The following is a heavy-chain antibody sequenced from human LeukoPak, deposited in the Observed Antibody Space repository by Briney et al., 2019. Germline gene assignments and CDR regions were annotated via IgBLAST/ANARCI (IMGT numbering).Heavy chain of an antibody. V-gene: IGHV2-5*01. Sequence: SGPTLVKPTQTLTVTCTFSGFSVSTSGVGVGWIRQPPGKALEWLALIFGNDDKRYRPSLKSRLTITKDTSKNQVVLTMTNMDPVDTATYYCAHSQDPYYYDSSGYSRFDPWGQGTLVTVSS. D-gene: IGHD3-22*01. CDR1: GFSVSTSGVG. CDR2: IFGNDDK. CDR3: AHSQDPYYYDSSGYSRFDP. J-gene: IGHJ5*02.